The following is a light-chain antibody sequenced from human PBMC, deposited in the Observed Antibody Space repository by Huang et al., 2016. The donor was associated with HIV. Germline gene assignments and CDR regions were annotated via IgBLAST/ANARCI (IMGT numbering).Light chain of an antibody. CDR3: HQYGRSPQT. Sequence: EIVLAQSPDTLSLSPGERATLSCRATQAVSNNYLAWYQQKPGQAPRLLMYDASSMATGLPDRVSGWGSGTDFTLTISRLEPEDFAVYYCHQYGRSPQTFGQGTKVEIK. J-gene: IGKJ1*01. CDR1: QAVSNNY. CDR2: DAS. V-gene: IGKV3-20*01.